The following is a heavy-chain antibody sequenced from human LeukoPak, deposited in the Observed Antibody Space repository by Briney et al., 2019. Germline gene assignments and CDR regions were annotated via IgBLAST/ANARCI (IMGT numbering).Heavy chain of an antibody. CDR1: KFMFSSYE. CDR2: ISSRGNTI. D-gene: IGHD5-24*01. Sequence: AGGSLRLSCAASKFMFSSYEMNWVRQVPGKGLEWVSHISSRGNTIYYADSVKGRFTISRDNAKNSLYLQMDSLRAEDTGVYYCVRDGSGDGYNSGAFDIWGQGTMVTVSS. V-gene: IGHV3-48*03. J-gene: IGHJ3*02. CDR3: VRDGSGDGYNSGAFDI.